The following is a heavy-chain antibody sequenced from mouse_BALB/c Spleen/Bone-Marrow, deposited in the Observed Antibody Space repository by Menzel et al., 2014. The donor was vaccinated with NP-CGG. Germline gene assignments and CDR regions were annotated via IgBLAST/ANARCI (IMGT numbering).Heavy chain of an antibody. CDR1: GFTFSDYY. J-gene: IGHJ3*01. Sequence: ECGGGLVKPGGSLKLSCAASGFTFSDYYMYWVRQTPEKRLEWVATISDGGSYTYYPDSVKGRFTISRDNAKNNLYLQVSSLKSEDTAMYYCANYYGSTWFAYWGQGTLVTVSA. CDR3: ANYYGSTWFAY. V-gene: IGHV5-4*02. D-gene: IGHD1-1*01. CDR2: ISDGGSYT.